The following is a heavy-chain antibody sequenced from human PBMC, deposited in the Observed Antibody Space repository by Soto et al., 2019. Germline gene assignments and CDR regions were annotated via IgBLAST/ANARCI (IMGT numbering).Heavy chain of an antibody. CDR2: IXXSXXX. J-gene: IGHJ4*02. D-gene: IGHD6-6*01. Sequence: SETPSLTCTVSGGSISSGGYYWSWIRQHPGKGLXGIXXIXXSXXXXXNXXLKSRVTISVDTSKNQFSLKLSSVTAAETAVYYCARAGEYSSSSFDYWGQGTLVTVSS. CDR1: GGSISSGGYY. V-gene: IGHV4-31*03. CDR3: ARAGEYSSSSFDY.